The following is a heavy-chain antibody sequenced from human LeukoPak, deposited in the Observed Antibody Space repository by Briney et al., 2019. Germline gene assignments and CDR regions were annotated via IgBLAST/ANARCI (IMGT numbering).Heavy chain of an antibody. J-gene: IGHJ4*02. CDR2: TYYRSKWTH. V-gene: IGHV6-1*01. Sequence: SQSLSLSRALSGDSVSSNSAAWSWIRQLPSRGLEWLGRTYYRSKWTHDSAISVKSRIIINPDTSENQFSLQLNSVTPDDTAVYYCARGRSGCDYFDYWGQGTVVTVSS. CDR1: GDSVSSNSAA. D-gene: IGHD5-12*01. CDR3: ARGRSGCDYFDY.